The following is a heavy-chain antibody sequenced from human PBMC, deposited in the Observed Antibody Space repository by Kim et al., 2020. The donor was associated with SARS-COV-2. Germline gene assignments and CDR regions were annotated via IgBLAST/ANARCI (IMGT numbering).Heavy chain of an antibody. Sequence: VKGRLTMSRDKTTSTLYMQMNSLRAEDTAVYYCARDLSARRYYYYYGMDGWGQGTTVTVSS. CDR3: ARDLSARRYYYYYGMDG. J-gene: IGHJ6*02. D-gene: IGHD6-6*01. V-gene: IGHV3-30*04.